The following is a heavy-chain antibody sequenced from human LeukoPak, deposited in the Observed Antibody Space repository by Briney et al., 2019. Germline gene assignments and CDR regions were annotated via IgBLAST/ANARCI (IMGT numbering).Heavy chain of an antibody. CDR1: GYSFTSYW. CDR3: ARQLMTTVTHDAFDI. CDR2: IYPGDSDI. J-gene: IGHJ3*02. Sequence: GESLKISCKGSGYSFTSYWIGWVRQMPGKGLEWMGIIYPGDSDIRYSPSFQGQVTISADKSISTAYLQWSSLKASDTAMYYCARQLMTTVTHDAFDIWGQETMVTVSS. D-gene: IGHD4-17*01. V-gene: IGHV5-51*01.